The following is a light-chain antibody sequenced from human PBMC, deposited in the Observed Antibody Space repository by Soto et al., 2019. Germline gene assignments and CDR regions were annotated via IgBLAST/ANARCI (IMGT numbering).Light chain of an antibody. Sequence: EIVVTQSPGALSLYTGERATLSCRASQSVSNNYLAWYQQKPGQAPSLLIYGASNRATGIPDRFSGSGSGTDFTLTISSLEPEDFAIYYCQQRKHWPPITFGQGTRLEIK. CDR3: QQRKHWPPIT. J-gene: IGKJ5*01. V-gene: IGKV3D-20*02. CDR2: GAS. CDR1: QSVSNNY.